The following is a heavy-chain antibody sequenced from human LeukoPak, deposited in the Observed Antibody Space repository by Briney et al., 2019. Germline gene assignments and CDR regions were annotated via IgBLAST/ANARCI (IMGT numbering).Heavy chain of an antibody. J-gene: IGHJ4*02. CDR2: INPSGGST. CDR1: GYTFTSYY. Sequence: GASVKVSCKASGYTFTSYYMHWVRQAPGQGLEWMGIINPSGGSTSYAQKFQGRVTMTRDTSTSTVYMELSSLRSEDTAVYYCARALDVDTAMVTVFDYWGQGALVTVSS. D-gene: IGHD5-18*01. V-gene: IGHV1-46*01. CDR3: ARALDVDTAMVTVFDY.